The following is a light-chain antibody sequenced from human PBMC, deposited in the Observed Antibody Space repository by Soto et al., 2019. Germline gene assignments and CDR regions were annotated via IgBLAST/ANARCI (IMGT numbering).Light chain of an antibody. V-gene: IGLV2-23*03. Sequence: QSALTQPASVSGSPGQSITISCTGTSNDVGGYNLVSWYQQHPGKVPKLIIYEGNKRPSGVSDRFSGSKSGNTASLTISALQAEDEDDYSCCSFAGGATFVFGGGTKLTVL. CDR2: EGN. CDR3: CSFAGGATFV. CDR1: SNDVGGYNL. J-gene: IGLJ2*01.